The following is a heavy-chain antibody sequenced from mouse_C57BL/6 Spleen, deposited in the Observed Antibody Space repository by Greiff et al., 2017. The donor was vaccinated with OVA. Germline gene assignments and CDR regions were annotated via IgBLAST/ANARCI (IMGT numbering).Heavy chain of an antibody. CDR1: DYTFTSYW. V-gene: IGHV1-64*01. D-gene: IGHD1-1*01. CDR3: ARPITTVVAGYFDV. Sequence: QVQLQQPGAELVKPGASVKLSCKASDYTFTSYWMHWVKQRPGQGLEWIGMIHPNSGSTNYNDKLKSKATLTVDKSSSTAYMQLSSLTSEDSVVYYRARPITTVVAGYFDVGGTGTTVTVSS. CDR2: IHPNSGST. J-gene: IGHJ1*03.